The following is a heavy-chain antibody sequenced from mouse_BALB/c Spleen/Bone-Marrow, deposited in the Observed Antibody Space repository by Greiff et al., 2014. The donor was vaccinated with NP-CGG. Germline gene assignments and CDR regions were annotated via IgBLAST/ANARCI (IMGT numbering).Heavy chain of an antibody. V-gene: IGHV5-6*01. CDR2: TSNGGIYT. D-gene: IGHD2-4*01. CDR1: GFTFSTYG. CDR3: VSPYDYEGWFAY. Sequence: VQLKESGGDLVKPGGSLKLSCAASGFTFSTYGMSWVRQTPDKRLEWVAATSNGGIYTYYPDTVKGRFTISRDNAKNTLYLQMSSLKSEDTAMDYCVSPYDYEGWFAYWGQGTLVTVSA. J-gene: IGHJ3*01.